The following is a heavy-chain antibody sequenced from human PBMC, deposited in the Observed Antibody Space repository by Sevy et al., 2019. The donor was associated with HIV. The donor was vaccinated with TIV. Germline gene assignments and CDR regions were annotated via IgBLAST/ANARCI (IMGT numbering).Heavy chain of an antibody. J-gene: IGHJ3*02. Sequence: GGSLRLSCAASGFTFSDYAMHWVRQVPGKGLEWVSGISWNSGAIGYGDSVKGKFTISRDNAKNSLYLKINSLRVEDTAFYYFGREQAYWFTNTCYGGSVNAFDIWGQGTMVTVSS. CDR1: GFTFSDYA. V-gene: IGHV3-9*01. CDR3: GREQAYWFTNTCYGGSVNAFDI. D-gene: IGHD2-21*01. CDR2: ISWNSGAI.